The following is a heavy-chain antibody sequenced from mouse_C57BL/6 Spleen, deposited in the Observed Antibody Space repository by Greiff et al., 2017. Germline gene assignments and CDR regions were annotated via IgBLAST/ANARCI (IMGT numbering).Heavy chain of an antibody. CDR3: ARGDYGSSCWFAY. CDR2: ISYDGSN. CDR1: GYSITSGYY. J-gene: IGHJ3*01. D-gene: IGHD1-1*01. V-gene: IGHV3-6*01. Sequence: EVQLQESGPGLVKPSQSLSLTCSVTGYSITSGYYWNWIRQFPGNKLEWMGYISYDGSNNYNPSLKNRISITRDTSKNQFFLKLNSVTTEDTATYYCARGDYGSSCWFAYWGQGTLVTVSA.